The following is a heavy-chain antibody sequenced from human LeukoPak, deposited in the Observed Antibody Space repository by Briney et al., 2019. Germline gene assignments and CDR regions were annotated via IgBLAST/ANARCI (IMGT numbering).Heavy chain of an antibody. CDR2: IRSKANSYAT. CDR3: TRLDIRFSYYMDV. V-gene: IGHV3-73*01. D-gene: IGHD2-2*03. CDR1: GVSFSGSD. Sequence: GGSLRLSCAASGVSFSGSDMHWVRQACGKGLEWVGRIRSKANSYATAYAASVKGRFTVSRDDSENTAYLQMNSLKTEDAAVYYCTRLDIRFSYYMDVWGKGTTVTVSS. J-gene: IGHJ6*03.